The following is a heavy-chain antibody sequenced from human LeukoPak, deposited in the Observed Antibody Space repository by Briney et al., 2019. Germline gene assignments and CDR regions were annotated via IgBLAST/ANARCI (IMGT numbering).Heavy chain of an antibody. V-gene: IGHV1-18*01. CDR2: ISAYNGNT. Sequence: GASVKVSCKASGYTFTSYGISWVRQAPGQGLEWMGWISAYNGNTNYAQKLQGRVTITTDTSTSTAYMELRSLRSDDTAVYYCASCGSCYSDYYYYYGMDVWGQGTTVTVSS. CDR3: ASCGSCYSDYYYYYGMDV. D-gene: IGHD2-15*01. CDR1: GYTFTSYG. J-gene: IGHJ6*02.